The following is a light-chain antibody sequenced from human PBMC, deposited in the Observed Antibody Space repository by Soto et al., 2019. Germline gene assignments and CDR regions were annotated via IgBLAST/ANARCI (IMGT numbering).Light chain of an antibody. V-gene: IGKV1-6*01. CDR2: AAS. CDR1: QDIRND. CDR3: LQDYYYSRT. J-gene: IGKJ1*01. Sequence: AIQMTQSPTSLSASVGDRVTITCRASQDIRNDLGWYQQKPGKAPQLLIYAASTLQSGVPSRFSGSGSGTDFTLTISSLQLYHFATTSCLQDYYYSRTFGQGTKVEIK.